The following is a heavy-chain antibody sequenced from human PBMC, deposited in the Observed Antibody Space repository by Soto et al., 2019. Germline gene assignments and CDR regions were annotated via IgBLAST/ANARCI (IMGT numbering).Heavy chain of an antibody. V-gene: IGHV3-23*01. CDR3: AKDLRSCIVVPPKRGFVP. Sequence: GGSLRLCCEASGFPSNTYAMTWFRQLRQMRLELVSTTSIGGNTDFAESVRGRFSVSRDNSKNTLYLQMTNLRAEDAAIYFCAKDLRSCIVVPPKRGFVPSGQATRVTVSS. J-gene: IGHJ5*02. CDR1: GFPSNTYA. D-gene: IGHD1-26*01. CDR2: TSIGGNT.